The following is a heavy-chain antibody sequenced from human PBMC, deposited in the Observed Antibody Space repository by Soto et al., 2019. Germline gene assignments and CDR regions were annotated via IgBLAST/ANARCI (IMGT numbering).Heavy chain of an antibody. J-gene: IGHJ4*02. CDR2: IHDTATT. CDR1: GGSISSDDYY. CDR3: ASQYSDFSSGALDF. D-gene: IGHD3-3*01. V-gene: IGHV4-30-4*01. Sequence: QVQLQESGPGLVKPSQTLSLTCTVSGGSISSDDYYWSWIRQPPGKGLEWIGDIHDTATTSYSPSLKSRLTLAVATSKNQFSLTLRSVTAADTAVYFCASQYSDFSSGALDFWGQGILVTVSS.